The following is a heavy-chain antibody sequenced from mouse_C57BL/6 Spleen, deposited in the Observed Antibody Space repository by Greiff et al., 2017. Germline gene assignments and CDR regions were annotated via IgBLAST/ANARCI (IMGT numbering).Heavy chain of an antibody. CDR2: IDPSDSYT. V-gene: IGHV1-50*01. D-gene: IGHD3-2*02. CDR3: AREELRQYYFDY. CDR1: GYTFTSYW. Sequence: QVQLQQPGAELVKPGASVKLSCKASGYTFTSYWMQWVKQRPGQGLEWIGEIDPSDSYTNSNQKFKGKATLTVDTSSRTAYMQLSSLTSEDSAVYYCAREELRQYYFDYWGQGTTLTVSS. J-gene: IGHJ2*01.